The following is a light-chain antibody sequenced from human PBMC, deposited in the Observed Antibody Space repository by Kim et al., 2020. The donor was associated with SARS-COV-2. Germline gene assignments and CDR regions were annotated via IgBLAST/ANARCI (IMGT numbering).Light chain of an antibody. V-gene: IGKV1-39*01. J-gene: IGKJ1*01. CDR2: AAS. Sequence: DIQMTQSPSSLSASVGDRVTITCRASQSISNYLNWYQQKPGKAPKLLIYAASSLQSGVPSRFSGSGSGTDFTLTISSLQPEDFATYYCQQSYRTPRTFGQGTKVDSK. CDR3: QQSYRTPRT. CDR1: QSISNY.